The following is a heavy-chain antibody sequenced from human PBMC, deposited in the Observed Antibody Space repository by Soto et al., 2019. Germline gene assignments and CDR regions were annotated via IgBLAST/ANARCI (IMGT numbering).Heavy chain of an antibody. CDR2: IYWDDDK. V-gene: IGHV2-5*02. CDR3: IQSRCGGDCLQSYASYYYYGMDV. CDR1: AFSLSTGGVG. J-gene: IGHJ6*02. D-gene: IGHD2-21*02. Sequence: QITLKESGPTLVKPTQTLTLTCTFSAFSLSTGGVGVGWIRQPPGKALEWLALIYWDDDKRYSPSLRSRLTTPKDTPKNQVVLTMTNMDPVDTATYYCIQSRCGGDCLQSYASYYYYGMDVWGQGTTVTVSS.